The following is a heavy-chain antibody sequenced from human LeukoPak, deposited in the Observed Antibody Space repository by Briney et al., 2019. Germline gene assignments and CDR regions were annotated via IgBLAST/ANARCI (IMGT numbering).Heavy chain of an antibody. CDR2: IYYSGST. Sequence: SETLSLTCTVSGGSISSGDYYWSWICQPPGKGLEWIGYIYYSGSTYYNPSLKSRVTISVDTSKNQFSLKLSSVTAADTAVYYCARDRPSSGDAFDIWGQGTMVTASS. J-gene: IGHJ3*02. CDR1: GGSISSGDYY. D-gene: IGHD6-25*01. V-gene: IGHV4-30-4*08. CDR3: ARDRPSSGDAFDI.